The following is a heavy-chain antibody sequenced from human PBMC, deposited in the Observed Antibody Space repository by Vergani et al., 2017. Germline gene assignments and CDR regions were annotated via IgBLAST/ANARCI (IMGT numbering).Heavy chain of an antibody. CDR1: GFTFSSYA. D-gene: IGHD1-26*01. V-gene: IGHV3-23*01. Sequence: EVQLLESGGGLVQPGGSLRLSCAASGFTFSSYAMSWVRQAPGKGLEWVPAISGSGGSTYYADSVKGRFTISRDNSKNTLYLQMNSLRAEDTAVCYCAKDLEGIVGATEGAFDIWGQGTMVTVSS. J-gene: IGHJ3*02. CDR2: ISGSGGST. CDR3: AKDLEGIVGATEGAFDI.